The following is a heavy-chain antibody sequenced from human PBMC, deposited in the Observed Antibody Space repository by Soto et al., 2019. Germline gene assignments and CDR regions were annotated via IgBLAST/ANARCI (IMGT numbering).Heavy chain of an antibody. CDR2: IYYSGST. J-gene: IGHJ3*02. Sequence: SETLSLTCTVSGGSISSGGYYWSWIRQHPGKGLEWIGYIYYSGSTYYNPSLKSRVTISVDTSKNQFSLKLSSVTAADTAVYYCATYYYYDSSGYRSDAFDIWGQGTMVTVSS. D-gene: IGHD3-22*01. CDR1: GGSISSGGYY. V-gene: IGHV4-31*03. CDR3: ATYYYYDSSGYRSDAFDI.